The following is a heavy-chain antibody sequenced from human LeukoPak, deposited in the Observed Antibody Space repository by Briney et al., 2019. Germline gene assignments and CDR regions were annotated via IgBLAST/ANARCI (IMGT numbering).Heavy chain of an antibody. D-gene: IGHD6-19*01. Sequence: GGSLRLSCAASGFTFSSYEMNWVRQAPGKGLEWAAFIRYDESNKSYADSVKDRFTISRDNSKNTLFLQMNSLRTEDTAVYYCAKDWSYRGWAYYFDYWGQGTLVTVSS. CDR2: IRYDESNK. J-gene: IGHJ4*02. V-gene: IGHV3-30*02. CDR3: AKDWSYRGWAYYFDY. CDR1: GFTFSSYE.